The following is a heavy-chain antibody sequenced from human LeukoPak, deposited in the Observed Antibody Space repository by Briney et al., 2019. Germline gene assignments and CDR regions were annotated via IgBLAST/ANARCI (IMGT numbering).Heavy chain of an antibody. V-gene: IGHV3-64D*06. CDR3: VKQGGFGPHWYFDL. J-gene: IGHJ2*01. CDR2: ISSNGGST. Sequence: PGGSLRLSCSASGFSNYAMHWVRQAPGKGLEYVSSISSNGGSTYHADSVKGRFTISRDNTKNTLYLQMSSLRPEDTAVYYCVKQGGFGPHWYFDLWGRGTLVTVSS. CDR1: GFSNYA. D-gene: IGHD3-10*01.